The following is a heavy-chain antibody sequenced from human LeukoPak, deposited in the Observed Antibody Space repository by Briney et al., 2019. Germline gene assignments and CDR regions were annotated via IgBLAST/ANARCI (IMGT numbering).Heavy chain of an antibody. D-gene: IGHD2-15*01. CDR3: ARHISGGATLD. J-gene: IGHJ4*02. Sequence: KPSETLSLTCTVSGGSISNYYCSWIRQPPGKGLEWIGYIYYTGTTYYNPSLKSRVTISVDTSKNQFSLRLSSVTAADAAVYYCARHISGGATLDWGQGTLVTVPS. CDR2: IYYTGTT. V-gene: IGHV4-59*08. CDR1: GGSISNYY.